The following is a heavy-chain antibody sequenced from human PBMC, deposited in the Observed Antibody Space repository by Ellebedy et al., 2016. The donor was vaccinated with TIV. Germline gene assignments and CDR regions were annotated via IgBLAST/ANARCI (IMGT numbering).Heavy chain of an antibody. CDR1: GFTFSSYD. CDR2: IGTAGDT. D-gene: IGHD3-22*01. V-gene: IGHV3-13*01. Sequence: GGSLRLSCAASGFTFSSYDMHWVRQGTGKGLEWVSAIGTAGDTYYTGAVKGRFTISRENAKNSVHLQITSLRAEDTAVYYCARERGYYDSSGSAGAGDYWGQGTLVTVSS. J-gene: IGHJ4*02. CDR3: ARERGYYDSSGSAGAGDY.